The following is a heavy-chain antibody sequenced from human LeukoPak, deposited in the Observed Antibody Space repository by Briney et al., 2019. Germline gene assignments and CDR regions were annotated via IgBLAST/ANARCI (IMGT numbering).Heavy chain of an antibody. D-gene: IGHD5-24*01. Sequence: GGSLRLSYAASGFNFCYYFMPWMRQAPGKGLEYISFITSSGPTTYYADSLKGRFTISRDNAKNSLYLQMDSLRAEDTAVYYCARGDEGYTTVLRGGYFDYWGQGTLVTVSS. CDR2: ITSSGPTT. V-gene: IGHV3-11*04. CDR1: GFNFCYYF. J-gene: IGHJ4*02. CDR3: ARGDEGYTTVLRGGYFDY.